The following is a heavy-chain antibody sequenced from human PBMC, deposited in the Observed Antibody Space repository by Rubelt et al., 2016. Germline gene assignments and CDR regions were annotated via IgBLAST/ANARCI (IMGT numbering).Heavy chain of an antibody. V-gene: IGHV4-59*12. J-gene: IGHJ6*02. CDR3: ARAGIDSNFGEWLRFFESAYYYGMDV. CDR2: IYYSGST. D-gene: IGHD5-12*01. Sequence: QPPGKGLEWIGYIYYSGSTNYNPSLKSRVTISVDTSKNQFSLKLSSVTAADTAVYYCARAGIDSNFGEWLRFFESAYYYGMDVWGQGTTVTVSS.